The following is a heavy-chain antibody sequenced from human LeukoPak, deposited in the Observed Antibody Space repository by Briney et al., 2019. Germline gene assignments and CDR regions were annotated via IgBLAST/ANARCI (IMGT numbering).Heavy chain of an antibody. CDR2: IYTSGST. J-gene: IGHJ4*02. CDR3: ARVGTIFGVVTNFDY. Sequence: PSETLSLTCTVSGGSISSGSYYWSWIRQPAGKGLEWIGRIYTSGSTNCNPSLKSRVTTSVDTSKNQFSLKLSSVTAADTAVYYCARVGTIFGVVTNFDYWGQGTLVTVSS. D-gene: IGHD3-3*01. CDR1: GGSISSGSYY. V-gene: IGHV4-61*02.